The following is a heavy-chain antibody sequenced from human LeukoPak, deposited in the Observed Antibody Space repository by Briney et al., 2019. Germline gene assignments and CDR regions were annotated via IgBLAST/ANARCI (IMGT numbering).Heavy chain of an antibody. D-gene: IGHD6-13*01. V-gene: IGHV3-11*06. J-gene: IGHJ5*02. CDR1: GFTFSSYA. CDR3: VRCISWGFDP. Sequence: PGGSLRLSCAASGFTFSSYAMSWLRQAPGKGLEWVSYISTSSYTNYADSVKGRFTISRDNAKNSLYLQMNSLGAEDTAVYYCVRCISWGFDPWGQGTLVTVSS. CDR2: ISTSSYT.